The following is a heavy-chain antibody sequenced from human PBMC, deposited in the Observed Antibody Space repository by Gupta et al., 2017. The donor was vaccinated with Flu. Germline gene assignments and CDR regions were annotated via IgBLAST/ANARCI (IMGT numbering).Heavy chain of an antibody. CDR1: GGTFSSYA. CDR2: VIPIFDRT. J-gene: IGHJ6*02. D-gene: IGHD3-10*01. Sequence: QVQLVQSGAEVKKPGSSVKVSCKASGGTFSSYALSWVRQAPGQGLEWMGGVIPIFDRTHFAQKFQGRVTIVADESTNTAYMELSRLSSEDTAVYFCARSRVEPYGLDVWGQGTTVTVSS. V-gene: IGHV1-69*01. CDR3: ARSRVEPYGLDV.